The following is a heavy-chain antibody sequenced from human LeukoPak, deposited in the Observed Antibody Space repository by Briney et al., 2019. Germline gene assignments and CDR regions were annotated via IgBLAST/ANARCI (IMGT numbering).Heavy chain of an antibody. Sequence: KPSETLSLTCTVSGGSISSYYWSWIRQPPGKGLEWIGYIFYSGSPNYNPSLKSRVTISVDTSKNQFSLKLSSVTAADTAVYHCARASSWLGDWFDPWGQGTLVTVSS. CDR1: GGSISSYY. V-gene: IGHV4-59*01. J-gene: IGHJ5*02. CDR3: ARASSWLGDWFDP. D-gene: IGHD3-10*01. CDR2: IFYSGSP.